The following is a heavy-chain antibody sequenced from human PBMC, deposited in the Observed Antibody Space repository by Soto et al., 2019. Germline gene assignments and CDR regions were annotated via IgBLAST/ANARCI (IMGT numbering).Heavy chain of an antibody. CDR3: AAGPYYYGSGSYYDYYYYGMDV. Sequence: KKTPASVKVSCKASGFSLSSSALQCVRQARGQRRAWLGWIVVGSGNTNYAQKFQERVTITRDMSTSTAYMELSSLRSEDTAVYYCAAGPYYYGSGSYYDYYYYGMDVWGQGTTVTVSS. J-gene: IGHJ6*02. V-gene: IGHV1-58*01. CDR1: GFSLSSSA. D-gene: IGHD3-10*01. CDR2: IVVGSGNT.